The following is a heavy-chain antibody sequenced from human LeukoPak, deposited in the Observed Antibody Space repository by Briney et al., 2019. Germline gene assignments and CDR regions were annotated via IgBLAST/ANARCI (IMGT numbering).Heavy chain of an antibody. D-gene: IGHD6-13*01. CDR2: IYHSGST. V-gene: IGHV4-30-2*01. J-gene: IGHJ4*02. CDR1: GGSISSGGYY. Sequence: TLSLTCTVSGGSISSGGYYWSWIRQPPGKGLEWIGYIYHSGSTYYNPSLKSRVTISVDRSKNQFSLKLSSVTAADTAVYYCARDPVLSPIAAAGYYPFDYWGQGTLVTVSS. CDR3: ARDPVLSPIAAAGYYPFDY.